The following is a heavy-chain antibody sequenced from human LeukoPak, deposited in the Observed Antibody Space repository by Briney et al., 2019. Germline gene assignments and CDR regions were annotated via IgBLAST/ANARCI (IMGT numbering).Heavy chain of an antibody. CDR1: GGSISSYY. Sequence: SETLSLTCTVSGGSISSYYWSWIRQPAGKGLEWIGRIYTSGSTNYNPSLKSRVTISVDTSKNQFSLKLSSVTAADTAVYYCARSPRVYDSSGYYYLFDYWGQGTLVTVSS. CDR3: ARSPRVYDSSGYYYLFDY. D-gene: IGHD3-22*01. J-gene: IGHJ4*02. V-gene: IGHV4-4*07. CDR2: IYTSGST.